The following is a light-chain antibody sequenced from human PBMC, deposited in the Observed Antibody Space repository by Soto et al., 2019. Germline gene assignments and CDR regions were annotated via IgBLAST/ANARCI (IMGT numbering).Light chain of an antibody. J-gene: IGKJ1*01. Sequence: DVVMTQSPLSLPVTLGQAASISCSSSQSLVYSDGSTYLSWFQQRPGQSPRRIIYKVSNRDSGVPDRFSGSGSGTDFTLKISRVEAEDVGVYYCVQGTHWPWTFGQGTKVEIK. V-gene: IGKV2-30*01. CDR3: VQGTHWPWT. CDR1: QSLVYSDGSTY. CDR2: KVS.